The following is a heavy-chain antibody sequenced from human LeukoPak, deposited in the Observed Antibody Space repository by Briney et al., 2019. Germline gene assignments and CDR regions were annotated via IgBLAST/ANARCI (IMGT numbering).Heavy chain of an antibody. Sequence: GGSLRLSCAGSGFIFSSTWMHWVRQAPGEGLVWVSRINSDGSNINYADSVKGRFIISRDNAKNTLYLQMNSLRVEDTALYFCATAGNYRFDYWGQGTLVTVSS. CDR2: INSDGSNI. D-gene: IGHD1-7*01. CDR3: ATAGNYRFDY. V-gene: IGHV3-74*01. J-gene: IGHJ4*02. CDR1: GFIFSSTW.